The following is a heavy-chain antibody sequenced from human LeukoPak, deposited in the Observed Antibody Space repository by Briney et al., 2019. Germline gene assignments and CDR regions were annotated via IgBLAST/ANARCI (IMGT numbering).Heavy chain of an antibody. CDR3: AKDADHRGVIGMDV. D-gene: IGHD3-10*01. CDR1: GFTFSDYA. Sequence: GGSLRLSCATSGFTFSDYAMTWVRQAPGKGLEWVATISGSGVMTYYADSVKGRFTVSGDNSKNTLYLQMNSLRAEDTAVYYCAKDADHRGVIGMDVWGKGTTVTISS. J-gene: IGHJ6*03. V-gene: IGHV3-23*01. CDR2: ISGSGVMT.